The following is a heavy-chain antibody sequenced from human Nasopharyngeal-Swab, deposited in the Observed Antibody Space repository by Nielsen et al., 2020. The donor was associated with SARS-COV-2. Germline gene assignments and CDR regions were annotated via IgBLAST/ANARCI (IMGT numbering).Heavy chain of an antibody. V-gene: IGHV1-2*06. J-gene: IGHJ5*02. Sequence: ASVKVSCKASGYTFTGYYMHWVRQAPGQGLEWMGRINPNSGGTNYAQKFQGRVTMTTDTSTSTAYMELRSLRSDDTAVYYCVRSPMITFGGVIVPFDPWGQGTLVTVSS. CDR1: GYTFTGYY. D-gene: IGHD3-16*01. CDR3: VRSPMITFGGVIVPFDP. CDR2: INPNSGGT.